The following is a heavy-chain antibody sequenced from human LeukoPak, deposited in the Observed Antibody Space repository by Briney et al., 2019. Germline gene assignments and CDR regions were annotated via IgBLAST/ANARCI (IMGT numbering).Heavy chain of an antibody. V-gene: IGHV3-21*01. J-gene: IGHJ4*02. Sequence: PGGSLRLSCAASGFTFSSYSMNWVRQAPGKGLEWVSSISSSSSYIYYADSVKGRFTISRDNAKNSLYLQMNSLRAEDTAVYYCARDRQPLPGYFDHWGQGTLVTVSS. CDR3: ARDRQPLPGYFDH. CDR2: ISSSSSYI. CDR1: GFTFSSYS. D-gene: IGHD1-26*01.